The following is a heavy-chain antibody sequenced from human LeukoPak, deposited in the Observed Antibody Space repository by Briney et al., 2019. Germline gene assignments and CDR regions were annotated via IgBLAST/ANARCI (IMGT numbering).Heavy chain of an antibody. CDR1: GFTFSSYS. D-gene: IGHD1-1*01. J-gene: IGHJ4*02. CDR3: ARDSYNWNYEGTFDY. Sequence: SGGSLRLSCAASGFTFSSYSMNWVRQAPGKGLEWVSYISSSSSTIYYADSVKGRFTISRDNAKNSLYLQMNSLRAEDTAVYYCARDSYNWNYEGTFDYWGQGTLVTVSS. CDR2: ISSSSSTI. V-gene: IGHV3-48*01.